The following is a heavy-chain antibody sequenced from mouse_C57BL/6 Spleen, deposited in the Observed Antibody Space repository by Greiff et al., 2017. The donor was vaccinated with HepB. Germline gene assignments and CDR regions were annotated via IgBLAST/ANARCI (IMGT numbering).Heavy chain of an antibody. CDR1: GFTFSSYA. J-gene: IGHJ4*01. CDR2: ISDGGSYT. CDR3: AREGLRRAMDY. Sequence: EVKLMESGGGLVKPGGSLKLSCAASGFTFSSYAMSWVRQTPEKRLEWVATISDGGSYTYYPDNVKGRFTISRENAKNNLYLQMSHLMSEDTAMYYCAREGLRRAMDYWGQGTSVTVSS. D-gene: IGHD2-4*01. V-gene: IGHV5-4*03.